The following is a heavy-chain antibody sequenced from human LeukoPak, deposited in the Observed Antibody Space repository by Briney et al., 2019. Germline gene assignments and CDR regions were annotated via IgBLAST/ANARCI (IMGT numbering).Heavy chain of an antibody. CDR2: INPSGGFT. D-gene: IGHD3-3*01. CDR3: ARGRNTIFGGGGIGYGMDV. CDR1: GYTFTSHY. V-gene: IGHV1-46*01. Sequence: ASVKVSFKASGYTFTSHYMHWVRQAPGQGLEWMGVINPSGGFTSYAQKLQDRVTLTRDTSTTTVYMQLSSLRSEDTAVYYCARGRNTIFGGGGIGYGMDVWGQGTTVTVSS. J-gene: IGHJ6*02.